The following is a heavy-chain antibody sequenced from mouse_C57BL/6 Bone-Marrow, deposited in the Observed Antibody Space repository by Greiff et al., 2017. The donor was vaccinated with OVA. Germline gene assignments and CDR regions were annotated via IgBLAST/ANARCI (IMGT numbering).Heavy chain of an antibody. CDR3: ARNAYYSNYDYYAMDY. Sequence: EVKLQESGPGLVKPSQSLSLTCSVTGYSITRGYYWNWIRQFPGNKLEWMGYISYDGSNNYNPSLKNRISITRDTSKNQFFLKLNSVTTEDTATYYCARNAYYSNYDYYAMDYWGQGTSVTVSS. CDR1: GYSITRGYY. CDR2: ISYDGSN. D-gene: IGHD2-5*01. J-gene: IGHJ4*01. V-gene: IGHV3-6*01.